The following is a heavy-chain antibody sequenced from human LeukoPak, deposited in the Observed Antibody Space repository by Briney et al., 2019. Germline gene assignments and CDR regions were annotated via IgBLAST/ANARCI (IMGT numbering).Heavy chain of an antibody. J-gene: IGHJ6*03. CDR2: IKPDGSEK. D-gene: IGHD5-12*01. V-gene: IGHV3-7*01. CDR1: GFTFSSYW. CDR3: ARTVATILYYYMDV. Sequence: GGSLRLSCAASGFTFSSYWMSWVRQAPGKGLEWVANIKPDGSEKNYVDSVRGRFTISRDNAKSSLYLQMNSLRAEDTAVYYCARTVATILYYYMDVWGKGTTVTVSS.